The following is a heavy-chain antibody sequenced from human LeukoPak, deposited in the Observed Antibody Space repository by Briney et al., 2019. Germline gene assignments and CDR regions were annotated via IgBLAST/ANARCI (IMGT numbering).Heavy chain of an antibody. V-gene: IGHV1-8*01. J-gene: IGHJ4*02. CDR1: GYTFTSYD. CDR2: MNHNSCNT. CDR3: ARWMVRGVIIKGFDD. D-gene: IGHD3-10*01. Sequence: ASVKVSCKASGYTFTSYDINGVRQATGKGLEWVGCMNHNSCNTRYAQKLQGRVTMNSNTTVSADYMELSSQRSVDTAVYYCARWMVRGVIIKGFDDWGQGTLVTVSA.